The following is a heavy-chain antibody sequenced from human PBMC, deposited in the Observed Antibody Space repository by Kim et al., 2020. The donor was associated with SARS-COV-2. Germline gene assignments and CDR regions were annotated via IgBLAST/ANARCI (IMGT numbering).Heavy chain of an antibody. D-gene: IGHD6-13*01. CDR1: GFTFGDYA. CDR3: AKVGIAAAGGVDY. Sequence: GGSLRLSCAASGFTFGDYAMHWVRQAPGKGLEWVSGISWNSGSIGYADSVKGRFTISRDNAKNSLYLQMNSLRAEDTALYYCAKVGIAAAGGVDYWGQGTLVTVSS. CDR2: ISWNSGSI. V-gene: IGHV3-9*01. J-gene: IGHJ4*02.